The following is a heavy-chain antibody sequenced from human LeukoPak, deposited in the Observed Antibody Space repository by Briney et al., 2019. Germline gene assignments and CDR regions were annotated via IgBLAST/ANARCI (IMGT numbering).Heavy chain of an antibody. V-gene: IGHV3-21*01. CDR1: GFTFSSYA. J-gene: IGHJ4*02. CDR2: ISSSGAYI. D-gene: IGHD3-22*01. CDR3: ARWVGNYRYYFDF. Sequence: GGSLRLSCAAAGFTFSSYAMNWIRQAPGRGLEWVSSISSSGAYIYYAVLVEGRFTISRDNGKNSLYLQMNSLRAEDTAVYYCARWVGNYRYYFDFWGQGTLVTVSS.